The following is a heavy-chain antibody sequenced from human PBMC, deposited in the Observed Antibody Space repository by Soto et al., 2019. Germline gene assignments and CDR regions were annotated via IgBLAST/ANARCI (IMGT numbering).Heavy chain of an antibody. V-gene: IGHV1-2*04. CDR1: GYTFTGYY. Sequence: VASVKVSCKASGYTFTGYYMHWVRQAPGQGLEWMGWINPNSGGTNYAQKFQGWVTITRDTSMSTAYMELSRLRSDDTAVYYCARVDCSGGSCYSGYWGQGTLVTVSS. CDR3: ARVDCSGGSCYSGY. D-gene: IGHD2-15*01. CDR2: INPNSGGT. J-gene: IGHJ4*02.